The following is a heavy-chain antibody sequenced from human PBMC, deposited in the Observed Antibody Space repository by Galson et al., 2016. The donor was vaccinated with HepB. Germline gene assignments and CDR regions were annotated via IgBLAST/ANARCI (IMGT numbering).Heavy chain of an antibody. D-gene: IGHD1-1*01. V-gene: IGHV3-30*03. CDR3: ARAYNWNDGAGAYAFDI. CDR1: GFNVRAYY. Sequence: SLRLSCAASGFNVRAYYMIWVRQAPGKGLDWVAVISYDGGNKYYADSVKGRFTISRDNSKNTLYLQMNSLRAEDTAMFYCARAYNWNDGAGAYAFDIWGQGTMVTVSS. CDR2: ISYDGGNK. J-gene: IGHJ3*02.